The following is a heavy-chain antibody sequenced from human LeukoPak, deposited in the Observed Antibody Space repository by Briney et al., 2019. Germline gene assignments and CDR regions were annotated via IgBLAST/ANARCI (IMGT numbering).Heavy chain of an antibody. V-gene: IGHV4-39*01. CDR2: IYYSGST. D-gene: IGHD2-15*01. J-gene: IGHJ3*02. CDR3: ARVSYCSGGSCYSSNAFDI. CDR1: GGSISSSSYS. Sequence: SETLSLTCTVSGGSISSSSYSWGWIRQPPGKGLEWIGSIYYSGSTYYNPSLKSRVTISVDTSKNQFSLKLSSVTAADTAVYYCARVSYCSGGSCYSSNAFDIWGQGTMVTVSS.